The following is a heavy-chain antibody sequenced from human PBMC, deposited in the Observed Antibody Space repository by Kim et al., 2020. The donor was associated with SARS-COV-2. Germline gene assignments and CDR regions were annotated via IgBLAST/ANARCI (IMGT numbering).Heavy chain of an antibody. J-gene: IGHJ4*02. CDR2: IWYDGSNK. CDR3: AKRGPSSSWYY. CDR1: GFTFSSYA. Sequence: GGSLRLSCAASGFTFSSYAMHWVRQAPGKGLEWVAVIWYDGSNKYYADSVKGRFTISRDNSKNTLYLQMNSLRAEDTAVYYCAKRGPSSSWYYWGQGTLVTVSS. V-gene: IGHV3-33*06. D-gene: IGHD6-13*01.